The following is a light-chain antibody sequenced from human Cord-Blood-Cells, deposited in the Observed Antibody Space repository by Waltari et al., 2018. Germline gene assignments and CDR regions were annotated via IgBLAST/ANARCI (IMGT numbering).Light chain of an antibody. V-gene: IGKV3D-15*01. CDR3: PQYNIWLPCT. J-gene: IGKJ2*02. CDR1: QCVSSQ. CDR2: GAS. Sequence: VLKQSPAPLSVSPAVRPTLSCRASQCVSSQLAWYQQKPAQAPRLLIYGASTRATGIPARISGSVSGTEVTLTISSLQSEDIAVYYGPQYNIWLPCTFRQGTKLAI.